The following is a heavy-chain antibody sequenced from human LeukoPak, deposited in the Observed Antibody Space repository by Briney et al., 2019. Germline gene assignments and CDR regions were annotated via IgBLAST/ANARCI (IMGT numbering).Heavy chain of an antibody. CDR3: ARGGCSSTSCYMVDWFDP. CDR2: IYTSGST. J-gene: IGHJ5*02. V-gene: IGHV4-4*09. CDR1: GGSISAYY. Sequence: PSETLSLTCTVSGGSISAYYWTWIRQPPGKGLEWIGNIYTSGSTNYNPSLKSRLTISIDTSRNQFSLNLSSVTAADTAVYYCARGGCSSTSCYMVDWFDPWGQGTLVTVSS. D-gene: IGHD2-2*02.